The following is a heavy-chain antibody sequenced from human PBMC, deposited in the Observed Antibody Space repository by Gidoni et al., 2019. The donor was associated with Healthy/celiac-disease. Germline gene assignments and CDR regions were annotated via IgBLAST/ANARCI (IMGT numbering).Heavy chain of an antibody. Sequence: QVQLVQSGAEVNKPGASVKFSCKVSGYTLTELTMHWVRQAPGKGFEWMGGFDHEDGETIYAQKFQGRVTMTEDTSTDTAYMELSSLRSEDTAVYYCATDGGRRYYYGMDVWGQGTTVTVSS. CDR3: ATDGGRRYYYGMDV. CDR2: FDHEDGET. D-gene: IGHD2-15*01. CDR1: GYTLTELT. J-gene: IGHJ6*02. V-gene: IGHV1-24*01.